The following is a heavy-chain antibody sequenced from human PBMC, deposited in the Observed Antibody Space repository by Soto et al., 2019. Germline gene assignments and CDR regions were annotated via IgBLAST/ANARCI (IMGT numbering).Heavy chain of an antibody. J-gene: IGHJ4*02. V-gene: IGHV1-18*01. CDR1: GYTFTTHG. CDR3: VRDLQMGSWSYYAN. D-gene: IGHD3-10*01. Sequence: ASVKVSCETSGYTFTTHGITWVRQAPGQGLEWVGWISTDNGNTNYAQRLQGRVTMTTDTSTSTAYMELRGLRSDDTAVYYCVRDLQMGSWSYYANWGQGTLVTVSS. CDR2: ISTDNGNT.